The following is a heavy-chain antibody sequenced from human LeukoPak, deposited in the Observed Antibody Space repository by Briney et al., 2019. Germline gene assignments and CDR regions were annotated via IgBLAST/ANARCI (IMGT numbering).Heavy chain of an antibody. Sequence: GGSLRLSCAASGFIFTNYFMSWVRQAPGKGLEWVASIKHDGSEKYYVDSVKGRFTISRDNAKNSLYLQMNSLRAEDTAVYYCAREEIDPWGQGTLVTVSS. J-gene: IGHJ5*02. CDR2: IKHDGSEK. CDR3: AREEIDP. V-gene: IGHV3-7*01. CDR1: GFIFTNYF.